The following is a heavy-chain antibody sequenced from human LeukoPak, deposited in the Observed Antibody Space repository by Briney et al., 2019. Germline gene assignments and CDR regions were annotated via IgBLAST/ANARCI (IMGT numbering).Heavy chain of an antibody. Sequence: GESLKISCKGSGYSFTSYWIGWVRQMPGKGLEWMGIIYPGESDTRYSPSFQGQVTISADKSISTAYLQGSSLKAADTAMYYCARHRDRGRVGASPWSDYWGQGTLVTVSS. CDR3: ARHRDRGRVGASPWSDY. CDR1: GYSFTSYW. V-gene: IGHV5-51*01. D-gene: IGHD1-26*01. CDR2: IYPGESDT. J-gene: IGHJ4*02.